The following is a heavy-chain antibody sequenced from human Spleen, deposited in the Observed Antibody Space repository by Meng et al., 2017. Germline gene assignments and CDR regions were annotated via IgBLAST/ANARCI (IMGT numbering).Heavy chain of an antibody. D-gene: IGHD3-22*01. V-gene: IGHV3-9*01. CDR1: GFTIDDYA. CDR2: ISWNSGNI. CDR3: AKGSSSGYFLIDY. J-gene: IGHJ4*02. Sequence: SLKISCAASGFTIDDYAMHWVRQAPGKGLEWVSGISWNSGNIGYADSVKGRFTISRDNAKNSLYLQMNSLRAEDTALYYCAKGSSSGYFLIDYWGQGTLVTGSS.